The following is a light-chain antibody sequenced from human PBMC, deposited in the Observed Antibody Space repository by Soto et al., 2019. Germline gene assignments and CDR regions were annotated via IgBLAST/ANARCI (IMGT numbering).Light chain of an antibody. CDR2: AAS. J-gene: IGKJ1*01. CDR3: QQSYSTPRT. V-gene: IGKV1-39*01. Sequence: DIQMTQSPSSLSASVGDRVTITCRASQSMSNYLNWYQQKPGKAPKLLMYAASSLQSGGPSRFSGSGSGTDFTLTISSLQPEDFATYYSQQSYSTPRTFGQGTKVEIK. CDR1: QSMSNY.